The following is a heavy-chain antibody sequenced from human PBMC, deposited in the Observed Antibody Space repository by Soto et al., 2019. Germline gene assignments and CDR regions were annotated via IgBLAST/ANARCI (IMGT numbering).Heavy chain of an antibody. CDR3: ARLVVVAPVANV. J-gene: IGHJ4*02. D-gene: IGHD2-15*01. CDR1: FASFSSNSYH. V-gene: IGHV4-39*01. CDR2: ISYTGTT. Sequence: SETLSLTCIVSFASFSSNSYHWVWIRHPPGKGLEWIGSISYTGTTYYSPSLKSRVTISADTSKKQFSLKLDSATAADTAVYYCARLVVVAPVANVWGQGTLVTVS.